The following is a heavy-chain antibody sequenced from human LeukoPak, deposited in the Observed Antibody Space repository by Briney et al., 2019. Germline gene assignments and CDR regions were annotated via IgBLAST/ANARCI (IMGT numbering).Heavy chain of an antibody. V-gene: IGHV4-30-4*01. D-gene: IGHD3-22*01. CDR2: IYYSGST. J-gene: IGHJ4*02. CDR1: GGSISSGDYY. Sequence: SQTLSLTCTVSGGSISSGDYYWSWIRQPPGKGLEWIGYIYYSGSTYYNPSLKSRVTKSVDTSKNQFSLKLSSVTAADTAVYYCARAYYYDSSALDYWGQGTLVTVSS. CDR3: ARAYYYDSSALDY.